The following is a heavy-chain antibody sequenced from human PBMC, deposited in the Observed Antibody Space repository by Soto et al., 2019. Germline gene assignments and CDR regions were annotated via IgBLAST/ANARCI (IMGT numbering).Heavy chain of an antibody. J-gene: IGHJ6*02. Sequence: GGSLRLSCAASGFTFSNAWMSWVRQAPGKGLEWVGRIKSKTDGGTTDYAAPVKGRFTISRDDSKNTLYLQMNSLKTEDTAVYYCTTGVYGDYYYYGMDVWGQGTTVTV. V-gene: IGHV3-15*01. CDR2: IKSKTDGGTT. D-gene: IGHD4-17*01. CDR1: GFTFSNAW. CDR3: TTGVYGDYYYYGMDV.